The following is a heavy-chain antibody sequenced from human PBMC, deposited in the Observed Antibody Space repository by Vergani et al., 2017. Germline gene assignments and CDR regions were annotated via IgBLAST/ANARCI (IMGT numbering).Heavy chain of an antibody. CDR1: GFTFSSYA. Sequence: EVQLLESGGGLVQPGGSLRLSCAASGFTFSSYAMSWVRQAPGKGLEWVSAISGSGGSTYYADSVKGRFTISRDNSKNTLYLQMNSLRAEDTAVYYCARFYVAAAVDYYGMDVWGQGTTVTVSS. V-gene: IGHV3-23*01. CDR3: ARFYVAAAVDYYGMDV. CDR2: ISGSGGST. J-gene: IGHJ6*02. D-gene: IGHD6-13*01.